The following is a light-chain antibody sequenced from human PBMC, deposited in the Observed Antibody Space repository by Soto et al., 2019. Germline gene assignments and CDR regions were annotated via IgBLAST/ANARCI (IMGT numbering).Light chain of an antibody. J-gene: IGKJ2*01. CDR3: QQYGSSPPYT. V-gene: IGKV3-20*01. CDR2: GAS. Sequence: EIVLTQSPGTLSLSPGERATLSCRASQSVSSRYLAWYQQKPGQAPSLLIYGASSRATGIPDRFSGGGSGTDFTLTICRLEPEDFAVYYCQQYGSSPPYTFGQGTKLEIK. CDR1: QSVSSRY.